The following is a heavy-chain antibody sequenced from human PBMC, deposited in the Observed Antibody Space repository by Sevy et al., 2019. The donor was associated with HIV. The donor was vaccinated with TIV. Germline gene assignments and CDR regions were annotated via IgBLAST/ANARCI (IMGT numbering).Heavy chain of an antibody. V-gene: IGHV3-15*07. CDR2: IKSKTDGGTT. CDR3: TAEVHWNSDDY. CDR1: GFTFANAW. Sequence: GGSLRLSCAASGFTFANAWMNWVRQTPGKGLEWVGRIKSKTDGGTTDYVAPVKGRFTISRDDSKNRLYLQMNSLRTEDTAVYYCTAEVHWNSDDYRGQGTLVTVSS. D-gene: IGHD1-7*01. J-gene: IGHJ4*02.